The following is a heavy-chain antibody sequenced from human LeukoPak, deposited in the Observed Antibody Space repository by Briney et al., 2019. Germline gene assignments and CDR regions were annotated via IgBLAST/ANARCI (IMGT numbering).Heavy chain of an antibody. D-gene: IGHD6-19*01. V-gene: IGHV2-5*02. CDR2: IYWDDDK. CDR3: AHSFGSGWRTSPYFGY. Sequence: ESGPTLVKPTQTLTLTCTFSGFSLSTSGVGVGWIRQPPGKALEWLALIYWDDDKRYSPSLKTRLTITKDTSKNQVVLTMTNMDPVDTATYYCAHSFGSGWRTSPYFGYWGQGSLVTVSS. J-gene: IGHJ4*02. CDR1: GFSLSTSGVG.